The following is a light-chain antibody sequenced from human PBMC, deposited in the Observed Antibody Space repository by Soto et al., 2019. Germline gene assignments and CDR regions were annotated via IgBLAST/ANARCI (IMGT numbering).Light chain of an antibody. Sequence: EIVLTQSPGTLSLSPGERATLSCRASQSVSSSYLAWYQQKPGQAPRLLIYCASSRATGIPDRFSGSGSGTDFTLTSSRLEPEDFALYYCQQYGSSPFTFGPGTKVDIK. CDR1: QSVSSSY. J-gene: IGKJ3*01. CDR3: QQYGSSPFT. V-gene: IGKV3-20*01. CDR2: CAS.